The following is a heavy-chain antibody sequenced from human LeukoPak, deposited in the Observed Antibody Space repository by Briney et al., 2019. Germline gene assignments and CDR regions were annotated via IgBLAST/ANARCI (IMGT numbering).Heavy chain of an antibody. CDR2: MTYDGGIE. Sequence: SLRLSCAASGFSFSSYGMNWVRQAPGKGLEWVAVMTYDGGIEYYADSVKGPFTISRDNAKNSLYLQMNSLRAENTAVYYCARGSGVQVWSSLDYWGQGNLVTVSS. CDR3: ARGSGVQVWSSLDY. D-gene: IGHD5-18*01. CDR1: GFSFSSYG. V-gene: IGHV3-30*03. J-gene: IGHJ4*02.